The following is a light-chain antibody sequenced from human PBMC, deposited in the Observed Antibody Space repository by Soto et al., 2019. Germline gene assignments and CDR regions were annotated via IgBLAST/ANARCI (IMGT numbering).Light chain of an antibody. V-gene: IGLV2-14*01. J-gene: IGLJ2*01. CDR2: EVS. CDR3: SSYTGSSTLT. Sequence: QSVLTQPASVSGSPGQSITISCTGTSDDVGGYNYVSWYQQHPGKAPELMIYEVSNRPSGVSNRFSGSKSGNTASLTISGLQAEDEADYYCSSYTGSSTLTFGVGTKLTVL. CDR1: SDDVGGYNY.